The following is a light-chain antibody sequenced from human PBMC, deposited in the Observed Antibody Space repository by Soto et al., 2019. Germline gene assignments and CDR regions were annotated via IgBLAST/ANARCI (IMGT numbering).Light chain of an antibody. J-gene: IGLJ3*02. CDR1: SSDIGTYNF. Sequence: QSALTQPASVSASPGQSITISCTGTSSDIGTYNFVSWYQQHPGKAPKLMIFEVSNRPSWVSNRFSGSKSGNTASLTVSALQAEDEADYYCSSYTSSNPWVFGGGTKVTVL. CDR3: SSYTSSNPWV. CDR2: EVS. V-gene: IGLV2-14*01.